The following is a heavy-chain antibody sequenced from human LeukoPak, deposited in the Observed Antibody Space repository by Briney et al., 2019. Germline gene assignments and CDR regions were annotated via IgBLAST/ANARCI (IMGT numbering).Heavy chain of an antibody. V-gene: IGHV1-69*05. CDR2: IIPIFGTA. CDR1: GGTFSSYA. D-gene: IGHD2-2*01. J-gene: IGHJ5*02. Sequence: SVKVSCKASGGTFSSYAISWVRQAPGQGLEWMGGIIPIFGTANYAQKFQGRVTITTDESTSTAYMELSSLRSEDTAVYYCAKGYCSSTSCLNWFDPWGQGTLVTVSS. CDR3: AKGYCSSTSCLNWFDP.